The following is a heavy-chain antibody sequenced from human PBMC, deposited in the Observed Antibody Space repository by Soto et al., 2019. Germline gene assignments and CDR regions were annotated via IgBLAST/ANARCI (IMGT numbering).Heavy chain of an antibody. D-gene: IGHD3-10*01. CDR1: GGSISSGGYS. CDR3: ARYGSGTYYPTTFDY. V-gene: IGHV4-30-2*01. J-gene: IGHJ4*02. Sequence: SETLSLTCAVSGGSISSGGYSWSWIRQPPGKGLEWIGYIYHSGSTYYNPSLKSRVTISVDRSKNQFSLKLSSVTAADTAVYYCARYGSGTYYPTTFDYWGQGTLVTVS. CDR2: IYHSGST.